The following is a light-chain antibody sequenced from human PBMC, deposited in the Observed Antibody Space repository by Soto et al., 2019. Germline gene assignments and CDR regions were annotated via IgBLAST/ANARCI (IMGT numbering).Light chain of an antibody. CDR2: GAP. Sequence: EIVLTQSPGSLSLSPGERATLSCRTSQSVDSSFFAWYQQKPGQAPRLLIYGAPNRATGIPDRFSGSGSGTYFLLTISRLEPEDFAVYYCQQYVSSVTFGQGTKVEIK. CDR1: QSVDSSF. J-gene: IGKJ1*01. CDR3: QQYVSSVT. V-gene: IGKV3-20*01.